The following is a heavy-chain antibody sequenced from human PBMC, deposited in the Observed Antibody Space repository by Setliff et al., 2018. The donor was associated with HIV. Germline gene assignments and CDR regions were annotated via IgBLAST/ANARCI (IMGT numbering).Heavy chain of an antibody. CDR1: GFSFRSYA. V-gene: IGHV3-23*01. Sequence: SLRLSCAASGFSFRSYAVSWVRQAPGKGLEWVSVISGSGDITYYRESVKGRFTVSRDNSNNTVYLQMNSLRAEDTAMYYCAKTQTVITVYGPFDSWGQGTPVTVSS. CDR3: AKTQTVITVYGPFDS. D-gene: IGHD4-4*01. CDR2: ISGSGDIT. J-gene: IGHJ4*02.